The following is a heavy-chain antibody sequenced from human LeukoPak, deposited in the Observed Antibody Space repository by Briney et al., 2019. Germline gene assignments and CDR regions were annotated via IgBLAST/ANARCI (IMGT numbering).Heavy chain of an antibody. CDR3: ARAPTTVITPLDY. J-gene: IGHJ4*02. D-gene: IGHD4-23*01. CDR2: ISTYNGNT. CDR1: GYTFTNYG. Sequence: ASVKVSCKASGYTFTNYGINWVRQAPGQGLEWVGWISTYNGNTNYAQKLQGRVTMTTDTPTSTAYMELRSLRSDDTAVYYCARAPTTVITPLDYWGRGTLVTVSS. V-gene: IGHV1-18*01.